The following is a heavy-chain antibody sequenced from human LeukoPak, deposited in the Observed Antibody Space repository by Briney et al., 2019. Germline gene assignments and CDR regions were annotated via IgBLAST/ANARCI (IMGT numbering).Heavy chain of an antibody. Sequence: SETLSLTCSVSGGSITKNGYYWGWLRQSPETGLEWIGSMHYSGSTYYNPSLNSRVTISVDTSKNQFSLKLTSVTAADTAVYYCCGSGWFAGPFGYWGQGALVTVSS. V-gene: IGHV4-39*07. CDR1: GGSITKNGYY. CDR3: CGSGWFAGPFGY. CDR2: MHYSGST. J-gene: IGHJ4*02. D-gene: IGHD6-19*01.